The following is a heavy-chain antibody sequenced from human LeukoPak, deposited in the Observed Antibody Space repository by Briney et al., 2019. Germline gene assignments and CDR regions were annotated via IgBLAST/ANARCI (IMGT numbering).Heavy chain of an antibody. CDR2: ISGSGGNT. CDR1: GFTFSSYA. J-gene: IGHJ6*02. CDR3: AKNPSDSIFYGMDV. D-gene: IGHD2-21*02. V-gene: IGHV3-23*01. Sequence: GGSLRLSCAASGFTFSSYAMSWVRPAPGKGLEWVSAISGSGGNTHYADSVKGRFTISRDNSKNTLYLQMNSLRAEDTAVYYCAKNPSDSIFYGMDVWGQGTTVTVSS.